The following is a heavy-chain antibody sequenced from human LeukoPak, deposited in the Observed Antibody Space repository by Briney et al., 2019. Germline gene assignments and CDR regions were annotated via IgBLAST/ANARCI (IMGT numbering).Heavy chain of an antibody. V-gene: IGHV3-48*02. CDR2: ISSSSRTI. CDR3: ARDYYDSSGYFYPNAFDI. D-gene: IGHD3-22*01. CDR1: GFTFSTYS. J-gene: IGHJ3*02. Sequence: TGGSLRLSCAASGFTFSTYSMNWVRQAPGEGLEWISYISSSSRTICYADSVKGRFTISSDNAKNSLYLQMNSLRDEDTAVYYCARDYYDSSGYFYPNAFDIWGQGTMVTVSS.